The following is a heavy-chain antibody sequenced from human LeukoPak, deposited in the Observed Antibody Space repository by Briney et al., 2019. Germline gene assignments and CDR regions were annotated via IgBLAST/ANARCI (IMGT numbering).Heavy chain of an antibody. CDR3: ARGDYSNYLNWFDP. J-gene: IGHJ5*02. D-gene: IGHD4-11*01. V-gene: IGHV4-31*03. CDR1: GGSISSGGYY. CDR2: IYYSGST. Sequence: SQTLSLTCTVSGGSISSGGYYWSWIRQHPGKGLEWIGHIYYSGSTYYNPSLKSRVTISVDTSKNQFSLKLSSVTAADTAVYYCARGDYSNYLNWFDPWGQGTLVTVSS.